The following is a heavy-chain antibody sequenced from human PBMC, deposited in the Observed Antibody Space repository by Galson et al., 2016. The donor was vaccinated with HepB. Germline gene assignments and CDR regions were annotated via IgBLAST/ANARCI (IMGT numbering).Heavy chain of an antibody. CDR2: ISSDGSTT. Sequence: SLRLSCAASGFTFTSYAMHWVRQAPGKGLEWVAVISSDGSTTYYADSVKGRFTISRDTSKNTLYLQMTSLRAEDTALYYCARDRQNLRVLDYWGQGTLVTVSS. J-gene: IGHJ4*02. V-gene: IGHV3-30*03. CDR3: ARDRQNLRVLDY. CDR1: GFTFTSYA. D-gene: IGHD4-17*01.